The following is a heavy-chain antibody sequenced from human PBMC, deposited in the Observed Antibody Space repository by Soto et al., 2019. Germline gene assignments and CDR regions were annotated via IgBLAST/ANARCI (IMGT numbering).Heavy chain of an antibody. J-gene: IGHJ5*02. Sequence: GGSLRLSCVASGFTFRSYTMNWVRQAPGKGLEWVSAIRGFSPYTFYADSVKGRFTISRDNAKNSLYLQMNSLRAEDTAVYYCVRGGGGGLFDPWGQGTMVTVSS. CDR1: GFTFRSYT. CDR3: VRGGGGGLFDP. D-gene: IGHD2-15*01. CDR2: IRGFSPYT. V-gene: IGHV3-21*01.